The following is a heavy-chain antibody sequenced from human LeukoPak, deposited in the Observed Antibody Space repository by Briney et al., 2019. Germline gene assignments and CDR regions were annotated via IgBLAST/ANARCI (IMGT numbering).Heavy chain of an antibody. D-gene: IGHD3-3*01. J-gene: IGHJ6*04. CDR3: ATGGGWVPSFGVVTHIHV. Sequence: QTGGSLRLPCAASGLTFSGYRMHWVGQAPEKALELVSRIDNDGHGILYADSVKGRFTTSRDNAKNTLYLQMNSLRFEDTAVYSCATGGGWVPSFGVVTHIHVWGKGTTVTVSS. CDR1: GLTFSGYR. V-gene: IGHV3-74*03. CDR2: IDNDGHGI.